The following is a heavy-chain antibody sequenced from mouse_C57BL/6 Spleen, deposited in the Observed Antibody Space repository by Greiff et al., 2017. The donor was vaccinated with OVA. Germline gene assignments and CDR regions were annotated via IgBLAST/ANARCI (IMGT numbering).Heavy chain of an antibody. D-gene: IGHD1-1*01. CDR2: INPSNGGT. V-gene: IGHV1-53*01. CDR1: GYTFTSYW. J-gene: IGHJ3*01. Sequence: VQLQQSGTELVKPGASVKLSCKASGYTFTSYWMHWVKQRPGQGLEWIGNINPSNGGTNYNEKFKSKATLTVDKSSSTAYMQLSSLTSEDSAVYYCARESYYGSSYEAYWGQGTLVTVSA. CDR3: ARESYYGSSYEAY.